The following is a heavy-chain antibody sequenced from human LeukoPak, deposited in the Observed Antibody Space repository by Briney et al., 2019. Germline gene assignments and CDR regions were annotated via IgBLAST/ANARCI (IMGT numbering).Heavy chain of an antibody. V-gene: IGHV3-48*04. D-gene: IGHD3-10*01. CDR1: GFTFSSYS. CDR3: ARDTHYYAKNYYMDV. CDR2: ISSSSSTI. J-gene: IGHJ6*03. Sequence: PGGSLRLSCAASGFTFSSYSMNWVRQAPGKGLEWVSYISSSSSTIYYADSVKGRFTISRDNAKNSLYLQMNSLRAEDTAVYYCARDTHYYAKNYYMDVWGKGTTVTVSS.